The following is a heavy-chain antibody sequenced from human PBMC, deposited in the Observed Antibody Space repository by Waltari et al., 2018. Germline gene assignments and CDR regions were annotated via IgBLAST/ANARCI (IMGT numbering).Heavy chain of an antibody. CDR1: XGTLSSFX. CDR3: AXXGNCDGDXCFSGXQHFYYMDV. D-gene: IGHD2-15*01. J-gene: IGHJ6*03. Sequence: QVQLVQSGAEVKKPGSSVKVSXKASXGTLSSFXFSXVXQAPGQGLEWMGXSIPILTSTTYAQKFQGXVTITSDDFTNTAYMERSGLRSEDSAIYYCAXXGNCDGDXCFSGXQHFYYMDVWXXGXTVTVSS. CDR2: SIPILTST. V-gene: IGHV1-69*11.